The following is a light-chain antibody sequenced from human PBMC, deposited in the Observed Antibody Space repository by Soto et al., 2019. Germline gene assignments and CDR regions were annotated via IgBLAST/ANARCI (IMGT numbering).Light chain of an antibody. CDR1: SSDVGGYNY. Sequence: QSALTQPPSASGSPGQSVTISCTGTSSDVGGYNYVSWYQHHPGKAPKLMIYEVSKRPSGVPDRFSGSKSGNTASLTVSGLQAEDEADYYCNSYADYSWVCGGGTKLTVL. V-gene: IGLV2-8*01. CDR3: NSYADYSWV. J-gene: IGLJ3*02. CDR2: EVS.